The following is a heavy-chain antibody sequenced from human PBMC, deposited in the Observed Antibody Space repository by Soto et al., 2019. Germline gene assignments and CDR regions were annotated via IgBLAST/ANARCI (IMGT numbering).Heavy chain of an antibody. D-gene: IGHD6-6*01. Sequence: QITLKESGPTLVKPTQTLTLTCTFSGFSLSTSGVGVGWIRQPPGKALEWLALIYWDDDKRYSPSLKSRLTITKDTSKNQVVLTMTNMDPVDTATYYCAVPPIAARPWDYFDYWGQGTLVTVSS. CDR1: GFSLSTSGVG. V-gene: IGHV2-5*02. CDR3: AVPPIAARPWDYFDY. J-gene: IGHJ4*02. CDR2: IYWDDDK.